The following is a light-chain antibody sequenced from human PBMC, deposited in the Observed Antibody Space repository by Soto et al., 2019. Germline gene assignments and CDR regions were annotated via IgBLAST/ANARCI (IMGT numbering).Light chain of an antibody. V-gene: IGLV2-8*01. Sequence: QSVLTQPPSASGSPRQSVTISCAGTSSDVGGYNYVSWYQQYPGKVPKLMIYEVSERPSGVPDRFSGSKSGNTAFLTVSGLQAEDEADYYCLSYADTAYVFGTGTKVTVL. CDR3: LSYADTAYV. CDR2: EVS. CDR1: SSDVGGYNY. J-gene: IGLJ1*01.